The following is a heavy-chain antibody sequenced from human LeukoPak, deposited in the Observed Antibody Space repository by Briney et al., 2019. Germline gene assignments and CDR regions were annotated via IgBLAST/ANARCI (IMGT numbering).Heavy chain of an antibody. J-gene: IGHJ3*02. CDR1: GFTFSSCA. D-gene: IGHD5-24*01. Sequence: GGSLRLSCAASGFTFSSCAMSWVRQAPGKGLEWVSGISTRGDNTYYADSVKGRFTISREHSKNTLYLQMTSLRAEDTAVYYCARGRDGYNWGAFDIWGQGTMVTVSS. CDR3: ARGRDGYNWGAFDI. V-gene: IGHV3-23*01. CDR2: ISTRGDNT.